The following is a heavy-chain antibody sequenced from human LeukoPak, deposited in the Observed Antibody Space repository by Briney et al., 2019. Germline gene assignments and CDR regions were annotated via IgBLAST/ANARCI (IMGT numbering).Heavy chain of an antibody. D-gene: IGHD5-18*01. J-gene: IGHJ4*02. V-gene: IGHV4-59*08. CDR2: IYYGGST. CDR1: GGSISSYY. CDR3: AGHDTAMSDY. Sequence: PSETLSLTCTVSGGSISSYYWSWIRQPPGKGLEWIGYIYYGGSTNYNPSLKSRVTISVDTSKNQFSLKLSSVTAADTAVYYCAGHDTAMSDYWGQGTLVTVSS.